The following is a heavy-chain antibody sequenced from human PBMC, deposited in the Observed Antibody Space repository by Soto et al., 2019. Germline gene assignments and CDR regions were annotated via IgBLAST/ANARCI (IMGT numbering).Heavy chain of an antibody. CDR3: ARVSYFNYYDSSGYYDY. CDR1: GGSISSYY. Sequence: SETLSLTCTVSGGSISSYYWSWIRQPPGKGLEWIGYIYYSGSTNYNPSLKSRVTISVDTSKNQFSLKLSSVTAADTAVYYCARVSYFNYYDSSGYYDYWGQGTLVTVSS. J-gene: IGHJ4*02. V-gene: IGHV4-59*01. CDR2: IYYSGST. D-gene: IGHD3-22*01.